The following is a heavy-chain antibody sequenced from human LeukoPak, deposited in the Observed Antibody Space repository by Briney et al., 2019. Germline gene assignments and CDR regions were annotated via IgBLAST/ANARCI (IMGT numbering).Heavy chain of an antibody. J-gene: IGHJ3*02. V-gene: IGHV1-46*01. D-gene: IGHD3-10*01. Sequence: ALVKVSCKASGYIFTAYYIHWVRQAPGQGLEWMGIISPSGGTTKYAQKFQGRVTMTRDTSTATVYMELSSLKSEDTAVYYCARDQNYGRPSDAFDIWGQGAMVTVSS. CDR2: ISPSGGTT. CDR3: ARDQNYGRPSDAFDI. CDR1: GYIFTAYY.